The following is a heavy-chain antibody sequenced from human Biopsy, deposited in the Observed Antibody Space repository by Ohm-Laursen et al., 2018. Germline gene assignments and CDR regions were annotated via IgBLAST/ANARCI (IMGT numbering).Heavy chain of an antibody. CDR3: ARDTRWSPYHMDV. CDR2: ICSGGTTI. V-gene: IGHV3-11*01. J-gene: IGHJ6*02. D-gene: IGHD4-23*01. Sequence: SLRLSCSASGFPFSDYYMRWIRQAPGKGLEWVSYICSGGTTIYYADSVMGRFTISRDNAKNSLYLQMNSLRADDTAVYYCARDTRWSPYHMDVWGQGTTVTVSS. CDR1: GFPFSDYY.